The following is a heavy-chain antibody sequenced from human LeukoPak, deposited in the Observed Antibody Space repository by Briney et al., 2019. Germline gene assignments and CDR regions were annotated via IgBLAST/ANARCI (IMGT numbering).Heavy chain of an antibody. V-gene: IGHV4-39*01. J-gene: IGHJ5*02. CDR3: ARFGYSSSWNWFDP. Sequence: PSETLSLTCAVSGGSISSSSYYWGWIRQPPGKGLEWIGSIYYSGSTYYNPSLKSRVTISVDTPKNQFSLKLSSVTAADTAVYYCARFGYSSSWNWFDPWGQGTLVTVSS. CDR2: IYYSGST. CDR1: GGSISSSSYY. D-gene: IGHD6-13*01.